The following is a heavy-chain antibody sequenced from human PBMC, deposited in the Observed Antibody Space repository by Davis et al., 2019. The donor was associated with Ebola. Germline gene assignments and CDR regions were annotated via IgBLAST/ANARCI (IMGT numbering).Heavy chain of an antibody. J-gene: IGHJ4*02. CDR3: ATGTDERERIQLWPNFDY. CDR1: GYTFTSYY. Sequence: ASVKVSCKASGYTFTSYYMHWVRQAPGQGLEWMGIINPSGGSTIYAQKFQGRVTMTEDTSTDTAYMELSSLRSEDTAVYYCATGTDERERIQLWPNFDYWGQGTLVTVSS. CDR2: INPSGGST. D-gene: IGHD5-18*01. V-gene: IGHV1-46*01.